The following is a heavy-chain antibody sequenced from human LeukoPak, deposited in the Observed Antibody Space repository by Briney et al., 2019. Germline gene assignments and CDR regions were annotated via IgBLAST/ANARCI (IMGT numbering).Heavy chain of an antibody. CDR2: INRDGGLT. CDR3: AKDFYCGGDCYYFDY. D-gene: IGHD2-21*02. V-gene: IGHV3-74*01. J-gene: IGHJ4*02. Sequence: GGALRLSCVAPWFTFREKWMHWVRQAPGKGVAWVSHINRDGGLTNYADSVKGRFTISRDNARNTVYLQMSSPRVEDTAVYYCAKDFYCGGDCYYFDYWGQGTLVTVSS. CDR1: WFTFREKW.